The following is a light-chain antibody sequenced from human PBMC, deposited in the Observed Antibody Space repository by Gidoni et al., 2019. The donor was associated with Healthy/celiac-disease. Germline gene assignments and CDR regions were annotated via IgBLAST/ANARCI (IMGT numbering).Light chain of an antibody. CDR2: AAS. Sequence: IQMTPSPSSLSASVGDRVTITCRATQGISNYLAWYQQKPGKVPKLLIYAASTLQSGVPSRFSGSGSGTDFTLTISSLQPEDVATYYCQKYNSAPRTFXQXTKVEIK. CDR1: QGISNY. CDR3: QKYNSAPRT. J-gene: IGKJ1*01. V-gene: IGKV1-27*01.